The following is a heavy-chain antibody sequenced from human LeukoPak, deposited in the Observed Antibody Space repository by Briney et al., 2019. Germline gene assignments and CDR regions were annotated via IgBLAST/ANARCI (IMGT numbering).Heavy chain of an antibody. Sequence: GGSLRLSCAASGFSFISYGMHWVRQAPGKGLEWVGVISDDGRRKDYADSVKGRFTISRDNSKDTLYLQMNSLRAEDTAVYYCARGYGSGSYYWYYFDYWGQGTLVTVSS. D-gene: IGHD3-10*01. J-gene: IGHJ4*02. CDR3: ARGYGSGSYYWYYFDY. V-gene: IGHV3-30*03. CDR2: ISDDGRRK. CDR1: GFSFISYG.